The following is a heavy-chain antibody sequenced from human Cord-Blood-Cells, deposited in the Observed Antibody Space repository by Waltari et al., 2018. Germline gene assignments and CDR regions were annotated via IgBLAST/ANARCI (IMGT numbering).Heavy chain of an antibody. CDR1: GFTFSSYG. Sequence: QVQLVESGGGVVQPGRSLRLSCAASGFTFSSYGMHWVRQAPGKGLEWVAVISYDGSNKYYADSVKGRFTISRDNSKNTLYLQMNSLRAEDTAVYYCAKVGGDRGSGYYYYYYYMDVWGKGTTVTVSS. CDR2: ISYDGSNK. V-gene: IGHV3-30*18. D-gene: IGHD3-3*01. J-gene: IGHJ6*03. CDR3: AKVGGDRGSGYYYYYYYMDV.